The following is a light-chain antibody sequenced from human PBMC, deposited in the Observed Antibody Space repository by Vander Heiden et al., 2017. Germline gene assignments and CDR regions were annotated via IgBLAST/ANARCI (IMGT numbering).Light chain of an antibody. Sequence: NFMLTQHHSVTESPEKTVTISCTRSSGSIASNYVQWYQQRPGSSPTTVIYEDHQRPSGVPDRFSGSIDSSSNSASLTISGLKTEDEADYYCQSYDSSSHWVFGGGTKLTVL. V-gene: IGLV6-57*01. CDR1: SGSIASNY. J-gene: IGLJ3*02. CDR3: QSYDSSSHWV. CDR2: EDH.